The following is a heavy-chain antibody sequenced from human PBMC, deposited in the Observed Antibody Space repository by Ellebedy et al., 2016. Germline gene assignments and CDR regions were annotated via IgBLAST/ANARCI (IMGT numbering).Heavy chain of an antibody. CDR2: IKNDGSEN. CDR3: TRLSSRSSDS. J-gene: IGHJ4*02. V-gene: IGHV3-7*03. CDR1: GFALSSYW. Sequence: GESLKISCAASGFALSSYWMSWVRQAPGKGLEWVASIKNDGSENCYVGSAKGRFTISRENARNSLYLQLNSLRAEDTAIYYCTRLSSRSSDSWGQGTLVTVSS.